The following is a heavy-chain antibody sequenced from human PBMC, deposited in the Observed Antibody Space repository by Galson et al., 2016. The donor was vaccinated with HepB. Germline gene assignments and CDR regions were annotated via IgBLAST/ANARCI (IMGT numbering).Heavy chain of an antibody. CDR1: GFTFSSYS. D-gene: IGHD2-2*01. V-gene: IGHV3-53*01. J-gene: IGHJ4*02. Sequence: SLRLSCAASGFTFSSYSMTWVRQAPGKGLEWVSIIHSGGTTYYADSVKGRFTISKDDSKNTLYFQMNSLRAEDTAVYYCARAPVTSTTCCYYFDYWGQGTLVTVSS. CDR2: IHSGGTT. CDR3: ARAPVTSTTCCYYFDY.